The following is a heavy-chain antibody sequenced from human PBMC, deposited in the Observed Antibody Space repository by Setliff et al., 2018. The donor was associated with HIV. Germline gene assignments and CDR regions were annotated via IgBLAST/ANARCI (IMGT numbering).Heavy chain of an antibody. D-gene: IGHD2-21*01. CDR1: GYNFGVYW. V-gene: IGHV3-74*01. CDR3: AKVGANCGGSYPPYYFDY. Sequence: GGSLRLSCAASGYNFGVYWMHWVRQVPGKGLVWVSHITSDGSGTKYADSVKGRFTISRDDSKKTQYLQLNSLRADDTAVYYCAKVGANCGGSYPPYYFDYWGHGTLVTVSS. CDR2: ITSDGSGT. J-gene: IGHJ4*01.